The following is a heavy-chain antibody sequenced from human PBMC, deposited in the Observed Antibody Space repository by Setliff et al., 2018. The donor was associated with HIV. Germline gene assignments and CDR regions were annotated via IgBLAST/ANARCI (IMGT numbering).Heavy chain of an antibody. CDR2: ISGSGGST. Sequence: GGSLRLSCAISGFTFSSYTMHWVRQAPGKGLEWVSAISGSGGSTYYADSVKGRFTISRGNAKNSLYLQMNSLRAEDTAVYYCARDFNYYYYYGMDVWGQGTTVTVSS. CDR1: GFTFSSYT. V-gene: IGHV3-21*01. J-gene: IGHJ6*02. CDR3: ARDFNYYYYYGMDV.